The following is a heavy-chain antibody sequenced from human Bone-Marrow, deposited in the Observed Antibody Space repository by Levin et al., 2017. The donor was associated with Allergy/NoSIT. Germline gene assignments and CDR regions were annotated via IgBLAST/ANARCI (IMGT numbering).Heavy chain of an antibody. CDR2: ISYDGSGK. J-gene: IGHJ4*02. V-gene: IGHV3-30*15. CDR3: AVQRSPGIVDATMGFDY. CDR1: GFTFSNYA. D-gene: IGHD1-26*01. Sequence: GGSLRLSCAASGFTFSNYAMHWVRQAPGKGPEWVAVISYDGSGKYYADSVKGRFTISRDNSKNTLYLQVSSLKPEDTAVYYCAVQRSPGIVDATMGFDYWGQGTLVTVSS.